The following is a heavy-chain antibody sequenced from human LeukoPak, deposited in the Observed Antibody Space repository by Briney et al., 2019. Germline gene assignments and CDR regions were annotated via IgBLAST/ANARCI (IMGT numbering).Heavy chain of an antibody. CDR2: IFGKNGAK. D-gene: IGHD2-8*02. V-gene: IGHV3-9*01. CDR1: GFTFNDYA. Sequence: PGGSLRLSCAASGFTFNDYAMHWVRQAPGKGLEWVSGIFGKNGAKGHADSVKGRFTISRDNANNSLYLQMNSLRPDDTALYYCTYDNSPGGPEYWGQGTLVTVSS. CDR3: TYDNSPGGPEY. J-gene: IGHJ4*02.